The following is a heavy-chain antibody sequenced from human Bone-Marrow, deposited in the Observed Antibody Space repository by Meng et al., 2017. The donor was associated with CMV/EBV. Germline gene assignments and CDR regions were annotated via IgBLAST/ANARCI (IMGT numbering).Heavy chain of an antibody. V-gene: IGHV4-31*02. CDR2: IYYSGST. D-gene: IGHD2-2*01. Sequence: SSGGYYWSWIRQHPGKGLEWLGYIYYSGSTYYNPSLKSRVTISVDTSKNQFSLKLSSVTAADTAVYYCARVKYCSSTSCYFGWFDPWGQGTLVTVSS. J-gene: IGHJ5*02. CDR3: ARVKYCSSTSCYFGWFDP. CDR1: SSGGYY.